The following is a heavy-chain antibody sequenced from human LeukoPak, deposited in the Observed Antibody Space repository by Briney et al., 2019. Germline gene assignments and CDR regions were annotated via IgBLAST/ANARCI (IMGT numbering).Heavy chain of an antibody. CDR3: ARHKQRTGSFDY. J-gene: IGHJ4*02. CDR1: GGSFSGYY. V-gene: IGHV4-34*01. Sequence: PSETLSLTCAVYGGSFSGYYWSWIRQPPGKGLEWIGEINHSGSTNYNPSLKSRVTISVDTSKNQFSLKLSSVTAADTAVYYCARHKQRTGSFDYWGQGTLVTVSS. CDR2: INHSGST. D-gene: IGHD1-1*01.